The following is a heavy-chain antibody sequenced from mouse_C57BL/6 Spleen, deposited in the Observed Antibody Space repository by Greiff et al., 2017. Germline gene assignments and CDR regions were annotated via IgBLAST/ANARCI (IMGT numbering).Heavy chain of an antibody. CDR2: IDPSDSET. V-gene: IGHV1-52*01. CDR3: AREGYYAMDY. CDR1: GYTFTSYW. J-gene: IGHJ4*01. Sequence: QVQLQQPGAEPVRPGSSVKLSCKASGYTFTSYWMHWVKQRPIQGLEWIGNIDPSDSETHYNQKFKDKATLTVDKSSSTAYMQLSSLTSEDSAVYYCAREGYYAMDYWGQGTSVTVSS.